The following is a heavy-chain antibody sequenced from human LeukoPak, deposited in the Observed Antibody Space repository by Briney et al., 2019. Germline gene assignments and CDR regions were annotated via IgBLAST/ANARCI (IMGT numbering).Heavy chain of an antibody. CDR1: GFTFSSYN. Sequence: PGGSLRLSCAASGFTFSSYNINWVRQAPGKGLEWVSYISSSSNTIYYADSVKGRFTISRDNAKNSLYLQMNSLRAEDTAVYYCARDVHFAIPRVAFDIWGQGTMVTVSS. CDR2: ISSSSNTI. CDR3: ARDVHFAIPRVAFDI. J-gene: IGHJ3*02. V-gene: IGHV3-48*04. D-gene: IGHD2-21*01.